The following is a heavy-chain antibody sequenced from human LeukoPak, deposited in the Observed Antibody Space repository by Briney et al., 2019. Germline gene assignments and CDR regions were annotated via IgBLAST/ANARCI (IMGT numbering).Heavy chain of an antibody. V-gene: IGHV4-4*07. CDR2: IFASGST. CDR1: GGSISSYY. CDR3: ARSTYYDSRNFDY. Sequence: SETLSLTCTVSGGSISSYYWSWIRQPAGKGLEWIGRIFASGSTNSNPSLKSRVTMSVDTSKNQFSLKLSSVTAADTAVYYCARSTYYDSRNFDYWGQGTLVTVSS. D-gene: IGHD3-3*01. J-gene: IGHJ4*02.